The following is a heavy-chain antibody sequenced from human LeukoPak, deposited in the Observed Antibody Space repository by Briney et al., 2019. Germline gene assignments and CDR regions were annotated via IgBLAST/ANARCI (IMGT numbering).Heavy chain of an antibody. Sequence: GGSLRLSCAASRFSYSTYGLSWVRQTPARGLEWVSAISGCGVSTYYADSVKGRFTISRDNAKNSLYLQMDSLGPEDTAVYYCARDPYSGNYGNDYYYYMDVWGKGTTVTISS. CDR1: RFSYSTYG. V-gene: IGHV3-23*01. J-gene: IGHJ6*03. CDR3: ARDPYSGNYGNDYYYYMDV. CDR2: ISGCGVST. D-gene: IGHD1-26*01.